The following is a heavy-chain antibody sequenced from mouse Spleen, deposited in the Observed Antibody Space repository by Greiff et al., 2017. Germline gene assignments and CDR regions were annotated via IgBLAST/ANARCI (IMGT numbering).Heavy chain of an antibody. CDR1: GYSITSGYY. CDR3: ARVLTGTPAWFAY. J-gene: IGHJ3*01. CDR2: ISYDGSN. V-gene: IGHV3-6*01. D-gene: IGHD4-1*01. Sequence: DVKLVESGPGLVKPSQSLSLTCSVTGYSITSGYYWNWIRQFPGNKLEWMGYISYDGSNNYNPSLKNRISITRDTSKNQFFLKLNSVTTEDTATYYCARVLTGTPAWFAYWGQGTLVTVSA.